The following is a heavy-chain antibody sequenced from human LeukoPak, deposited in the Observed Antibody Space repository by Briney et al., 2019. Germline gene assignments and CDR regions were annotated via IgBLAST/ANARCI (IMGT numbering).Heavy chain of an antibody. CDR1: VYTFTRYY. J-gene: IGHJ3*02. V-gene: IGHV1-2*02. D-gene: IGHD1/OR15-1a*01. Sequence: ASVKVSCKASVYTFTRYYILWVRQAPGQGLEWMGWINPNRGGTKYAQKLQARVTMTRDTSISTAYTELSRLRSDDTAVYYCARDKGEIYNWNNSGAFYIWGQGTMVTVSS. CDR2: INPNRGGT. CDR3: ARDKGEIYNWNNSGAFYI.